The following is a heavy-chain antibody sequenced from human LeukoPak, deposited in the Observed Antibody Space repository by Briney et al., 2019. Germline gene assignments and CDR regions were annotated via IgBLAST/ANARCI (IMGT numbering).Heavy chain of an antibody. CDR1: GGSISSSSYY. CDR2: IYYSGST. Sequence: SETLSLTCTVSGGSISSSSYYWSWIRQPPGKGLEWIGYIYYSGSTNYNPSLKSRVTISVDTSKNQFSLKLSSVTAADTAVYYCARLDDSSGLVVDYWGQGTLVTVSS. V-gene: IGHV4-61*05. D-gene: IGHD3-22*01. CDR3: ARLDDSSGLVVDY. J-gene: IGHJ4*02.